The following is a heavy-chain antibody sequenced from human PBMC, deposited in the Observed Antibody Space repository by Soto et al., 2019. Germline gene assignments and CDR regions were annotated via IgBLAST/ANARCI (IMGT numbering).Heavy chain of an antibody. CDR1: GGSVSSGSYY. V-gene: IGHV4-61*01. Sequence: SETLSLTCTVSGGSVSSGSYYWSWIRQPPGKGLEWIGYIYYSGSTNYNPSLKSRVTISVDTSKNQFSLKLSSVTAADTAVYYCARRMATFLTPFDYWGQGTLVTVSS. CDR2: IYYSGST. CDR3: ARRMATFLTPFDY. D-gene: IGHD5-12*01. J-gene: IGHJ4*02.